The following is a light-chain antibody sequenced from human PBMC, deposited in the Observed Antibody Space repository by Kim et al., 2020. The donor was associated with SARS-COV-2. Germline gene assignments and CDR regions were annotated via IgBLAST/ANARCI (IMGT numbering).Light chain of an antibody. V-gene: IGLV1-40*01. Sequence: QRVIISCTGSSSNIGAGYDVHWYQQLPGTAPKLLIFGNSNRPSGVPDRFSGSKSGTSASLAITGLQAEDEADYYCQSYDNNLSGVVFGGGTKLTVL. CDR3: QSYDNNLSGVV. J-gene: IGLJ2*01. CDR2: GNS. CDR1: SSNIGAGYD.